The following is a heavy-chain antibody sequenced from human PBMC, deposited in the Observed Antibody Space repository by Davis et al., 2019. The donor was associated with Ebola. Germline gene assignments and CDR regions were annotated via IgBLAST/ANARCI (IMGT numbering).Heavy chain of an antibody. CDR2: IYYSGST. CDR3: AREGSWYGDWFDP. Sequence: SETLSLTCAVSGGSISSGGYYWGWIRQPPGKGLEWIGSIYYSGSTYYNQSLKSPVTISVDTSKNQFSLKLSSVTAADTAVYYCAREGSWYGDWFDPWGQGTLVTVSS. V-gene: IGHV4-39*02. D-gene: IGHD6-13*01. J-gene: IGHJ5*02. CDR1: GGSISSGGYY.